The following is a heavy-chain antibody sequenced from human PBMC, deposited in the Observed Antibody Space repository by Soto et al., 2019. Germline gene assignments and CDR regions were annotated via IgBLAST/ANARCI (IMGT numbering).Heavy chain of an antibody. J-gene: IGHJ4*02. V-gene: IGHV3-74*01. Sequence: QPGGSLRLSCVASGFPFTNYWMNWARQTPGKGLMWVSRISPDGSDVGYADSVEGRFTVSRDNAKNTLYLQMHSLKAEETAMYYCACWGHIVPVAPSDFDRWGQGTLVTVSS. CDR3: ACWGHIVPVAPSDFDR. D-gene: IGHD2-8*02. CDR2: ISPDGSDV. CDR1: GFPFTNYW.